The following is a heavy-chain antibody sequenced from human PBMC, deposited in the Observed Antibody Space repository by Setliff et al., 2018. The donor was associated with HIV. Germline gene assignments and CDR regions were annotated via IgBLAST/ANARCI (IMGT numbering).Heavy chain of an antibody. CDR1: GGSFSAYH. Sequence: PSETLSLTCAVYGGSFSAYHWSWIRQTPGKGLEWLGEINHSGSTAYNLALESRVSMSIDTSKNHFSLKLTSVTAADTAIYYCARGRDYTGSWFRPFYLDFWGHGNLVTVSS. V-gene: IGHV4-34*01. J-gene: IGHJ4*01. D-gene: IGHD3-3*01. CDR2: INHSGST. CDR3: ARGRDYTGSWFRPFYLDF.